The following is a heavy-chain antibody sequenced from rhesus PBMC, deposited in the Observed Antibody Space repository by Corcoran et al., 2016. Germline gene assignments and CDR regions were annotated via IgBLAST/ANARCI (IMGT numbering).Heavy chain of an antibody. CDR3: AREGVRGHFDY. J-gene: IGHJ4*01. V-gene: IGHV3S5*01. CDR1: GFTFSSYG. D-gene: IGHD1-44*02. CDR2: INSGGRST. Sequence: EVQLVETGGGLVQPGGSLKLSCAASGFTFSSYGMSWVRQAPGKGLEWVSAINSGGRSTSYADSVKGRFTISRDNSKNTLSLQMNSLRAEDTAVYYCAREGVRGHFDYWGQGVLVTVSS.